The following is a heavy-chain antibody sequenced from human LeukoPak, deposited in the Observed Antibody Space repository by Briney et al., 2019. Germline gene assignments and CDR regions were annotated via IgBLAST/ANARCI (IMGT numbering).Heavy chain of an antibody. CDR1: GYTFTSYG. CDR2: ISAYNGNT. J-gene: IGHJ2*01. Sequence: ASVKVSCKASGYTFTSYGISWVRQAPGLGLEWMGWISAYNGNTNYAQKLQGRVTMTTDTSTSTAYMELRSLRSDDTAVYYCARANIVVVPAADYWYLDLWGRGTLVTVSS. CDR3: ARANIVVVPAADYWYLDL. V-gene: IGHV1-18*01. D-gene: IGHD2-2*01.